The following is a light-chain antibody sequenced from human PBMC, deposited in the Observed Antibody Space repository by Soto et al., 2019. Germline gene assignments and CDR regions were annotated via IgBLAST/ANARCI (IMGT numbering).Light chain of an antibody. CDR2: RAS. CDR1: QCISRW. Sequence: DIQMTQSPFTLSASVGDRVTITCRASQCISRWLAWYQQKPGKAPKLLIYRASSLESGVPSRFSGSGSGTEFTLTISGLQSDDSATYYCQQYQTWTFGQGTKVEIK. V-gene: IGKV1-5*03. CDR3: QQYQTWT. J-gene: IGKJ1*01.